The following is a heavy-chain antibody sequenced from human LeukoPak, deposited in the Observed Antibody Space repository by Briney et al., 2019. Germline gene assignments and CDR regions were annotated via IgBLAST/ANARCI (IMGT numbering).Heavy chain of an antibody. V-gene: IGHV1-2*02. Sequence: ASVKVSCKASGYTFTGYYMHWVRQAPGQGLEWMGWINPNSGGTNYAQKFQGRVTMTRDTSISTAYMELSRLRSDDTAVYYCERDIVLTGENWFDPWGQGTMVTVSS. CDR2: INPNSGGT. J-gene: IGHJ5*02. D-gene: IGHD2-8*01. CDR1: GYTFTGYY. CDR3: ERDIVLTGENWFDP.